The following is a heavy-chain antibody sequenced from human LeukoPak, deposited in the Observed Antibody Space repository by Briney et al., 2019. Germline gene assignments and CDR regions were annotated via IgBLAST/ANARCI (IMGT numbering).Heavy chain of an antibody. V-gene: IGHV4-39*01. CDR2: IYYSGST. CDR1: GGSISSSSYY. CDR3: ARQAIMELQLIY. J-gene: IGHJ4*02. D-gene: IGHD1-7*01. Sequence: SETLSLTCTVSGGSISSSSYYWGWIRQPPGKGLEWIGSIYYSGSTYYNPSLKSRVTLSVDTSKNQFSLKLTSVTAADTAVYYCARQAIMELQLIYWGQGTLVTVSS.